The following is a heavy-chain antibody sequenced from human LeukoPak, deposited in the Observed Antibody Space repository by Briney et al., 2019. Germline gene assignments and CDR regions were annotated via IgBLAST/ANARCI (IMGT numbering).Heavy chain of an antibody. D-gene: IGHD6-19*01. CDR1: GGSISSGGYY. J-gene: IGHJ4*02. V-gene: IGHV4-34*01. CDR2: INHSGST. CDR3: ARVEKQWLVDY. Sequence: SETLSLTCAVSGGSISSGGYYWSWIRQPPGKGLEWIGEINHSGSTNYNPSLKSRVTISVDTSKNQFSLKLSSVTAADTAVYYCARVEKQWLVDYWGQGTLVTVSS.